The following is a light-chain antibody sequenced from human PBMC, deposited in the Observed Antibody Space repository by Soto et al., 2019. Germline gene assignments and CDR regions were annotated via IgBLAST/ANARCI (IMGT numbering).Light chain of an antibody. CDR2: EVT. CDR3: SSYTSSSLWV. V-gene: IGLV2-14*01. CDR1: SSDVGAYNY. J-gene: IGLJ3*02. Sequence: QSALTQPASVSGSPGQSITISCTGSSSDVGAYNYVSWYLQHPGKAPKLVIYEVTNRPSGVSNRFSGSKSGNTASLTISGLQAEDEADYYCSSYTSSSLWVFGGGTQLTVL.